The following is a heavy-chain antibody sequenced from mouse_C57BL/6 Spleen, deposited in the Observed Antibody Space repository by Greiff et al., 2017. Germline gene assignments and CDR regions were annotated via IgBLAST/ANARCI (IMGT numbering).Heavy chain of an antibody. CDR3: ARPYYYGSSYWYVGV. V-gene: IGHV1-69*01. J-gene: IGHJ1*03. D-gene: IGHD1-1*01. CDR2: IDPSDSYT. CDR1: GYTFTSYW. Sequence: QVQLQQPGAELVMPGASVKLSCKASGYTFTSYWMHWVKQRPGQGLEWIGEIDPSDSYTNYNQKFKGKSTLTVDKSSSTAYMQLSSLTSEDSAVYYCARPYYYGSSYWYVGVWGTGTTVTVSS.